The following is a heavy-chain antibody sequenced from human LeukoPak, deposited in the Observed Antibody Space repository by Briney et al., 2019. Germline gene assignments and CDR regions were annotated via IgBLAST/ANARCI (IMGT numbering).Heavy chain of an antibody. CDR3: ARGGGLGYYYYYMDV. J-gene: IGHJ6*03. Sequence: PSETLSLTCTVSGGSISSYYWSWIRQPPGKGLEWIGYIYYSGSTNYNPSLKSRVTISVGTSKNQFSLKLSSVTAADTAVYYCARGGGLGYYYYYMDVWGKGTTVTISS. CDR1: GGSISSYY. CDR2: IYYSGST. V-gene: IGHV4-59*01. D-gene: IGHD3/OR15-3a*01.